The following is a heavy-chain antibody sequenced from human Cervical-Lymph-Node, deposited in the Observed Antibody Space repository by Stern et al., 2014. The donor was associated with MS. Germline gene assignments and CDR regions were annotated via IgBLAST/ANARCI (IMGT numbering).Heavy chain of an antibody. CDR1: GFTLSDHY. V-gene: IGHV3-72*01. J-gene: IGHJ4*02. CDR3: VRVSGSSDWHWVIDS. Sequence: EMQLVESGGGLVQPGGSLRLSCVASGFTLSDHYMDWVRQAPGKGLEWVGRTGNKANSYTTQYAASVKGRFVISRDDSKNSLYLHMNSLKSEDTAVYYCVRVSGSSDWHWVIDSWGQGTLVTVSS. D-gene: IGHD6-19*01. CDR2: TGNKANSYTT.